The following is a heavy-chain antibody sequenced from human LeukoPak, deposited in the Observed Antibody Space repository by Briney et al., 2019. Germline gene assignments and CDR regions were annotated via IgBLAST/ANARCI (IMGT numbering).Heavy chain of an antibody. CDR3: ARDEQGGDFED. J-gene: IGHJ4*02. V-gene: IGHV1-2*02. CDR1: GYTFSAQY. D-gene: IGHD3-16*01. CDR2: INPKSGDT. Sequence: ASVKVSCKASGYTFSAQYIHWVRQAPGQGLEWMGWINPKSGDTNYAQKFQVRVTMTRDTSISTAYMELRRLRSDDTAVYYCARDEQGGDFEDWGQGTLVTVSS.